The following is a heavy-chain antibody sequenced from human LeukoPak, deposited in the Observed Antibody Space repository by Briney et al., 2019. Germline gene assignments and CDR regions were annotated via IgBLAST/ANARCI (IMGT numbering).Heavy chain of an antibody. CDR2: ISGDGANE. Sequence: PGGSLRLSCATSGFTFDEHAMHWVRQVPGRGLEWVSLISGDGANEYYADSVKGQFTISRDNSRNSLFLQMNSLRTEDTALYFCAKRSGAPNNFDYWGQGVLVTVSS. J-gene: IGHJ4*02. D-gene: IGHD1-1*01. CDR1: GFTFDEHA. V-gene: IGHV3-43*02. CDR3: AKRSGAPNNFDY.